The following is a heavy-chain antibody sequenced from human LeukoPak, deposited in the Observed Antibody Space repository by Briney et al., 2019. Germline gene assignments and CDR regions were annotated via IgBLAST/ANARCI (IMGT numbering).Heavy chain of an antibody. V-gene: IGHV3-7*01. CDR1: GFTFSSYG. CDR2: IKQDGSEK. J-gene: IGHJ5*02. Sequence: GGSLRLSCAASGFTFSSYGMQWVRQAPGKGPEWVANIKQDGSEKYYVDSLKGRFTISRDNAKNSLYLQMNSLRAEDTAVYYCARDIGKGSSWANWFDPWGQGTLVTVSS. D-gene: IGHD6-13*01. CDR3: ARDIGKGSSWANWFDP.